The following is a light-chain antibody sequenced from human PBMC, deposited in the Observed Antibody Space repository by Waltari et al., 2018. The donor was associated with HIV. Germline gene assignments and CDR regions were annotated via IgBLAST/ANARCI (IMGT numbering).Light chain of an antibody. CDR2: GVT. V-gene: IGLV2-14*03. CDR3: SSYASDDTVV. J-gene: IGLJ2*01. Sequence: SALTQPASVSWSPGQSLTLPCTGAHRPVGFFILVSWYRQYPGKAPQLIIYGVTYRPSGISSRFSGSKSGNTASLTISGLQVDDEADYYCSSYASDDTVVFGGGTKLTVL. CDR1: HRPVGFFIL.